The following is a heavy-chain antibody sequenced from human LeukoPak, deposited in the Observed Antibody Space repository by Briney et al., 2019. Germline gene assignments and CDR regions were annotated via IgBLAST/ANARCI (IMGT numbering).Heavy chain of an antibody. Sequence: PSETLSLTCTVSGGSISSYYWSWIRQPAGKGLEWIGRIYTSGSTNYNPSLKSRVTMSVDTSKNQFSLKLSSVTAADTAVYYCARITPYFDSAEWFDPWGQGTLVTVSS. V-gene: IGHV4-4*07. J-gene: IGHJ5*02. CDR1: GGSISSYY. CDR3: ARITPYFDSAEWFDP. D-gene: IGHD3-9*01. CDR2: IYTSGST.